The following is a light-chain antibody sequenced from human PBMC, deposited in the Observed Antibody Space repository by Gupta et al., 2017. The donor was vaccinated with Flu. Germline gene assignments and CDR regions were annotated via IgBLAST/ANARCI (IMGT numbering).Light chain of an antibody. V-gene: IGLV1-51*02. Sequence: QSAWTQPRAASAAPGQMVTISCSGSSSNIESNSVSWYQQVPGTAPKLLIYENNKRPSGIPDRFSSSKSGTSATLGITGLQTGDEADYFCGSWDDTLNTPYVFGAGTKVSVL. CDR1: SSNIESNS. CDR2: ENN. J-gene: IGLJ1*01. CDR3: GSWDDTLNTPYV.